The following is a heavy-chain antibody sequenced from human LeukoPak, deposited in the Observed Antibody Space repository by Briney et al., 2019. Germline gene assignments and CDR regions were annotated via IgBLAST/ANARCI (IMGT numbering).Heavy chain of an antibody. CDR3: ARSRGSIAARPTLFDY. D-gene: IGHD6-6*01. Sequence: PGGSLRLSCAASGFTFSSYWMSWVRQAPGKGLEWVANIKQDGSEKYYVDSVKGRFTLSRDNAKNSLYLQMNSLRAEDTAVYYCARSRGSIAARPTLFDYWGQGTLVTVSS. V-gene: IGHV3-7*01. CDR2: IKQDGSEK. CDR1: GFTFSSYW. J-gene: IGHJ4*02.